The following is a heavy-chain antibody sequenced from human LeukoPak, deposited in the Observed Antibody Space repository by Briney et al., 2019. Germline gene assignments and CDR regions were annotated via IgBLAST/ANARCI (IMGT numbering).Heavy chain of an antibody. J-gene: IGHJ6*02. Sequence: SETLSLTCAVYGGSFSGYYWSWIRQPPGKGLEWIGEINHSGSTNYNPSLKSRVTISVDTSKNQFSLKLSSVTAADTAVYYCARGPSSGGSGYLGYYYYYGMDVWGQGTTATVSS. D-gene: IGHD3-22*01. V-gene: IGHV4-34*01. CDR1: GGSFSGYY. CDR2: INHSGST. CDR3: ARGPSSGGSGYLGYYYYYGMDV.